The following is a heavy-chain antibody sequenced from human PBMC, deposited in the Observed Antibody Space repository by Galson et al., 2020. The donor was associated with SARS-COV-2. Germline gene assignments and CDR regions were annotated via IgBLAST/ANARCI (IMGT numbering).Heavy chain of an antibody. CDR3: ARLHYGEYAPEAFDI. CDR2: ISHSRGT. V-gene: IGHV4-30-2*01. D-gene: IGHD4-17*01. Sequence: SETLSLTCAVSGTSISSGYYTWNWIRQPPGKGLEWIGYISHSRGTYYNPSLKSRVTISGDRSKNQFSLRLSSVTAADTAVYYCARLHYGEYAPEAFDIWGLGTRVTVAS. J-gene: IGHJ3*02. CDR1: GTSISSGYYT.